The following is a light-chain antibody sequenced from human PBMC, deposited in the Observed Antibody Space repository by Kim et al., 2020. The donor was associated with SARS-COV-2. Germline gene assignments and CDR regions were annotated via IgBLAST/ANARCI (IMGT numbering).Light chain of an antibody. J-gene: IGLJ3*02. CDR2: EKN. CDR1: SLRSHY. V-gene: IGLV3-19*01. Sequence: ALGQTARITCQGESLRSHYASWYQQKPGKAPVLVIYEKNNRPSGIPDRFSGSSSGNTASLTITGAQAEDEADYDCNSRESGVNHVVFGGGTQLTVL. CDR3: NSRESGVNHVV.